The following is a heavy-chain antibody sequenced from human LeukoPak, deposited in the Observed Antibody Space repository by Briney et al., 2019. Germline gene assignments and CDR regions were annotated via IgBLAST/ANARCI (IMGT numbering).Heavy chain of an antibody. CDR1: GGSISCSSYY. V-gene: IGHV4-39*01. CDR3: AVLDIVVVVGTDYYGMDV. J-gene: IGHJ6*02. D-gene: IGHD2-15*01. Sequence: PSETQSLTCTVSGGSISCSSYYWGWIRQPPGKGLEWIGSIYYSGSTYYNPSLKSRVTISVDTSKNQFSLKLSSVTAADTAVYYCAVLDIVVVVGTDYYGMDVWGQGTTVTVSS. CDR2: IYYSGST.